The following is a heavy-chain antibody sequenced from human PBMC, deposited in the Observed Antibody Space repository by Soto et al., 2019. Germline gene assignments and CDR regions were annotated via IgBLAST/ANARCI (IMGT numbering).Heavy chain of an antibody. V-gene: IGHV3-33*01. J-gene: IGHJ5*02. D-gene: IGHD6-19*01. Sequence: GGSLRLSCAVSGFTFSSYGMHWVRQAPGKGLEWVAVIWYDGSNKYYADSVKGRFTISRDNSKNTLYLQMNSLRAEDTAVYYFPRPSTVGWYYNWFDPYRQRTLVTFCS. CDR1: GFTFSSYG. CDR3: PRPSTVGWYYNWFDP. CDR2: IWYDGSNK.